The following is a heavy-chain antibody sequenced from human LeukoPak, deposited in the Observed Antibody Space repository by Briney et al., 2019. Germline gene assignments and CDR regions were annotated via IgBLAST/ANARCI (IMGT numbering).Heavy chain of an antibody. V-gene: IGHV3-66*02. CDR1: GFTVSSNY. Sequence: QPGGSLRLSCAASGFTVSSNYMSWVRRAPGKGLEWVSVIYSGGSTYYADSVKGRFTISRDNSKNTLYLQMNSLRAEDTAVYYCARAAYSYGFDYWGQGTLVTVSS. CDR2: IYSGGST. CDR3: ARAAYSYGFDY. D-gene: IGHD5-18*01. J-gene: IGHJ4*02.